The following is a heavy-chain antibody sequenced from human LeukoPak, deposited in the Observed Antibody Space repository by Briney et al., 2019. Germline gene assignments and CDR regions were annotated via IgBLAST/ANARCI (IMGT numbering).Heavy chain of an antibody. Sequence: GGSLRLSCAASGFTFSSYTMHWVRQAPGQGLEWVAVISYDGSNKYYADSVKGRFTISGDTSKNTLYLQMNSLRAEDTAVYYCAKGGGSHYYYYMDVWGKGTTVTVSS. CDR1: GFTFSSYT. J-gene: IGHJ6*03. CDR3: AKGGGSHYYYYMDV. CDR2: ISYDGSNK. D-gene: IGHD6-25*01. V-gene: IGHV3-30-3*01.